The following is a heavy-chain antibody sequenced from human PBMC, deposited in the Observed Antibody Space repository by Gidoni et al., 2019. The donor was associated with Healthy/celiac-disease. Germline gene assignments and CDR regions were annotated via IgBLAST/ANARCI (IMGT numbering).Heavy chain of an antibody. Sequence: EVQLLESGGGLVQPGGSLRLSCAASGFTFSSYAMSWVRQAPGKGLEWVSAISGSGGSTYYADSVKGRFTISRDNSKNTLYLQMNSLRAEDTAVYYCAKVKVRGVIIPSHYYFDYWGQGTLVTVSS. J-gene: IGHJ4*02. CDR3: AKVKVRGVIIPSHYYFDY. D-gene: IGHD3-10*01. CDR2: ISGSGGST. CDR1: GFTFSSYA. V-gene: IGHV3-23*01.